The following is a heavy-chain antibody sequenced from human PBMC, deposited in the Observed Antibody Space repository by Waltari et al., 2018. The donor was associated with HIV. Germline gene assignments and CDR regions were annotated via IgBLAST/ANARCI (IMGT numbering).Heavy chain of an antibody. J-gene: IGHJ4*02. CDR1: GSTFTHYY. V-gene: IGHV1-2*02. D-gene: IGHD3-9*01. CDR3: ARDDQDILTGADYILINSDY. Sequence: QVQLVQSGAEVNKPGASLTFSCKASGSTFTHYYFHWLLQAPGQVLEWMGLINPNSGGTNDAQRFQGRFSMTRDTSISTAYMELSSLRSDDTAVYYCARDDQDILTGADYILINSDYWGQGTLVSVSS. CDR2: INPNSGGT.